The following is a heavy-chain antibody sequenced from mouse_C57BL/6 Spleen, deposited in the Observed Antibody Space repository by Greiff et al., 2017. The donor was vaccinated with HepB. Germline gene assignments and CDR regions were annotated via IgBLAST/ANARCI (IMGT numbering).Heavy chain of an antibody. J-gene: IGHJ2*01. D-gene: IGHD1-1*01. V-gene: IGHV5-9*01. CDR2: ISGGGGNT. CDR3: ARADYYGSSSFDY. CDR1: GFTFSSYT. Sequence: EVHLVESGGGLVKPGGSLKLSCAASGFTFSSYTMSWVRQTPEKRLEWVATISGGGGNTYYPDSVKGRFTISRDNAKNTLYLQMSSLRSEDTALYYCARADYYGSSSFDYWGKGTTLTVSS.